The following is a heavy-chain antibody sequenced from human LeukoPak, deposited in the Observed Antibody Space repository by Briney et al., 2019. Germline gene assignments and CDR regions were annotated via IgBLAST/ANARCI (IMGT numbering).Heavy chain of an antibody. D-gene: IGHD3-16*01. CDR1: GYTFTSYY. V-gene: IGHV1-46*01. Sequence: GASVKVSCKASGYTFTSYYIHWVRQAPGQGLEWMGLINPNGDSTDYAQKFQGRVTMTRDTSTSTVYMELSSLRSEDAAVYYCARATRDTYAHSYYFASWGQGTLVLVSS. J-gene: IGHJ4*02. CDR2: INPNGDST. CDR3: ARATRDTYAHSYYFAS.